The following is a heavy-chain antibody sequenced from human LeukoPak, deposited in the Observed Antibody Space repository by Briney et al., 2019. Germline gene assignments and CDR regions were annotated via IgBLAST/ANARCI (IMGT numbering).Heavy chain of an antibody. CDR1: GYTFTGYY. V-gene: IGHV1-2*02. CDR3: ARDLRGFGELLNY. Sequence: ASVKVSCKASGYTFTGYYMHWVRQAPGQGLEWMGWINPNSGGTNYAQKFQGRVTMTRDTSISTAYMELSRLRSDDTAVYYCARDLRGFGELLNYWGQGTLVTVSS. CDR2: INPNSGGT. J-gene: IGHJ4*02. D-gene: IGHD3-10*01.